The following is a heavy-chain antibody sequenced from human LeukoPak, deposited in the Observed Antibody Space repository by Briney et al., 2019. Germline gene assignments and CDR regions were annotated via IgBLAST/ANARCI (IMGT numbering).Heavy chain of an antibody. V-gene: IGHV1-18*01. J-gene: IGHJ4*02. CDR3: ARQITMVRGVIYYFDY. Sequence: ASVKVSCKASGYTFTSYDINWVRQATGQGLEWMGWISAYNGNTNYAQKLQGRVTMTTDTSTSTAYMELRSLRSDDTAVYYCARQITMVRGVIYYFDYWGQGTLVTVSS. D-gene: IGHD3-10*01. CDR1: GYTFTSYD. CDR2: ISAYNGNT.